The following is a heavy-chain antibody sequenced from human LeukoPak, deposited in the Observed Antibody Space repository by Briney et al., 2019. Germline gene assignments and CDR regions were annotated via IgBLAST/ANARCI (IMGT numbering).Heavy chain of an antibody. CDR3: AKNTPGYSSSWYYY. CDR1: GFTFSSYG. CDR2: ISYDGSNK. Sequence: GGSLRLSCAASGFTFSSYGMHWVRQAPGKGLEWVAVISYDGSNKYYADSVKGRFTISRDNSKNALYLQMNSLRAEDTAVYYCAKNTPGYSSSWYYYWGQGTLVTVSS. J-gene: IGHJ4*02. V-gene: IGHV3-30*18. D-gene: IGHD6-13*01.